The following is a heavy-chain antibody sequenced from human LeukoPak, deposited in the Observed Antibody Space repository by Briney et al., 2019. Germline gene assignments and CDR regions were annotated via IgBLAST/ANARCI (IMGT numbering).Heavy chain of an antibody. J-gene: IGHJ4*02. D-gene: IGHD3-16*01. CDR3: AKPSWVSTADAVS. CDR1: GFTFSSYA. CDR2: LRGNGDA. Sequence: GGSLRLSCVASGFTFSSYAMSWVRETPARGLEWVSSLRGNGDAFYADSVKGRFTLSRDESRNTVYLQLNKLRVEDTAIYYCAKPSWVSTADAVSWGQGTVVTVSS. V-gene: IGHV3-23*01.